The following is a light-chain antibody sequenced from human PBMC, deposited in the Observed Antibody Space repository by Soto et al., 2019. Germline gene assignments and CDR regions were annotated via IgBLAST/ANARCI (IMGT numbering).Light chain of an antibody. CDR2: EVG. CDR1: SSDVGGHNH. Sequence: QSALTQPASVSGSPGQSITISCTGSSSDVGGHNHVSWYQQHPGKAPKLIIYEVGNRPSGVSNRFSGSKSGNTAYLTISGFQAEDEADYYCNSYTSSSTHVFGTGTKLTV. V-gene: IGLV2-14*01. J-gene: IGLJ1*01. CDR3: NSYTSSSTHV.